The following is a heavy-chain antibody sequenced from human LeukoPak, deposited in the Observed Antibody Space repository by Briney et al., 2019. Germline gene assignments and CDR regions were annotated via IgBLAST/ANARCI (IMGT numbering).Heavy chain of an antibody. V-gene: IGHV3-30-3*01. D-gene: IGHD6-13*01. CDR2: ISYDGSNK. Sequence: GGSLRLSCAASGFTFSSYAMHWVRQAPGKGLEWVAVISYDGSNKYYADSVKGRFTISRDNSKNTLYLQMNSLRAEDTAVYYCARGYFVYWGQGTLVTVSS. CDR1: GFTFSSYA. CDR3: ARGYFVY. J-gene: IGHJ4*02.